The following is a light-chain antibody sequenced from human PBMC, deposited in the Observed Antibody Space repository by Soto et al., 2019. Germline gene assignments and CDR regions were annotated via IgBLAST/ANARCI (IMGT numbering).Light chain of an antibody. CDR3: ISYTRSATLV. J-gene: IGLJ3*02. V-gene: IGLV2-14*03. Sequence: QSALTQPASVSGSLGQSITISCTGTSSDIGNYNYVSWYQQHPGKAPKLIIYDVSNRPSGVSNRFSASKSGNTASLTISGVQSEDEADYSCISYTRSATLVFGGGTTLTVL. CDR1: SSDIGNYNY. CDR2: DVS.